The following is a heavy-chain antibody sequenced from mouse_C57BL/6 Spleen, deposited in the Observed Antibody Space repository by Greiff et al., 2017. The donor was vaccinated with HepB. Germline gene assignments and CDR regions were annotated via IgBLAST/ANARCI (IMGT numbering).Heavy chain of an antibody. J-gene: IGHJ4*01. V-gene: IGHV5-4*01. CDR3: ARVGYYGSSFDAMDY. CDR2: ISDGGSYT. CDR1: GFTFSSYA. Sequence: EVQVVESGGGLVKPGGSLKLSCAASGFTFSSYAMSWVRQTPEKRLEWVATISDGGSYTYYPDNVKGRFTISRDNAKNNLYLQMRHLKSEDTAMYYCARVGYYGSSFDAMDYWGQGTSVTVSS. D-gene: IGHD1-1*01.